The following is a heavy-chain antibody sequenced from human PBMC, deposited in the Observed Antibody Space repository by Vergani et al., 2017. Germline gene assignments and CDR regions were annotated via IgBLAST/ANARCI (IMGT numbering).Heavy chain of an antibody. V-gene: IGHV3-30*02. CDR2: IRSDESRR. CDR1: GFTFNSYG. J-gene: IGHJ4*02. CDR3: ADEGGGYCSGETCDPEY. D-gene: IGHD2-15*01. Sequence: QVQLVESGGGVVQPGGSLRLSCAASGFTFNSYGMHWVRQAPGKGLEWVTSIRSDESRRYYRDYIEGPFTISSDKSNNTLYLQMKSLRPEDTAVYYCADEGGGYCSGETCDPEYWGQGTLVIVSS.